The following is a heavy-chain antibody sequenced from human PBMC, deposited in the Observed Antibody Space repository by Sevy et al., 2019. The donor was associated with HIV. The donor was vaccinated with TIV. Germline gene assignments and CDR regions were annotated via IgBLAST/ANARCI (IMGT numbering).Heavy chain of an antibody. CDR2: ISGSGGST. CDR1: GFTFSSYA. Sequence: GGSLRLSCAASGFTFSSYAMSWVRQAPGKGLEWVSAISGSGGSTYYADSVKGRFTISRDNSKNTLYLQMNSLRAEDTAVHYCAKDLTVDYYDSSGYYYEVKAFDIWGQGTMVTVSS. D-gene: IGHD3-22*01. J-gene: IGHJ3*02. V-gene: IGHV3-23*01. CDR3: AKDLTVDYYDSSGYYYEVKAFDI.